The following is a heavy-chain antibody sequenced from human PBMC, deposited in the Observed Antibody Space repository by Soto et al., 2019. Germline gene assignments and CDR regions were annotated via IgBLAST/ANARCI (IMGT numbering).Heavy chain of an antibody. CDR2: INPNSGGT. Sequence: GTSGEVSCKASGYTFTGYYMHLLRQAPGQGLEWMGWINPNSGGTNYAQKFQGRVTMTRDTSISTAYMELSRLRSDDTAVYYCARVVRGVIYGPFDYWGQGTLVTVSS. D-gene: IGHD3-10*01. CDR1: GYTFTGYY. J-gene: IGHJ4*02. V-gene: IGHV1-2*02. CDR3: ARVVRGVIYGPFDY.